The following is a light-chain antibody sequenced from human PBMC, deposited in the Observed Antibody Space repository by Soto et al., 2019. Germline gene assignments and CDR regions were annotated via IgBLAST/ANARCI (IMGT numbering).Light chain of an antibody. Sequence: EIVLTQSPDPRSLSPGERATLSCRASQSVSYSYLAWYQQKPGQAPRILIYGASYRATAIPDRFSGSGSGTDFTLTISRLEREDFAVYYCQQYGSSPWTCGQGTKVEI. V-gene: IGKV3-20*01. CDR1: QSVSYSY. CDR2: GAS. J-gene: IGKJ1*01. CDR3: QQYGSSPWT.